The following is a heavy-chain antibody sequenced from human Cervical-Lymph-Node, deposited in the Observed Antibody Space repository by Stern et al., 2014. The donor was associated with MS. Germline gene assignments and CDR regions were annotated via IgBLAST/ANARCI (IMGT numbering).Heavy chain of an antibody. CDR3: ARGAAYFDY. CDR1: GGSVSSGSYY. CDR2: IYYSGST. V-gene: IGHV4-61*01. D-gene: IGHD3-16*01. Sequence: VQLVESGPGLVKPSETLSLTCTVSGGSVSSGSYYWSWIRQPPGKGLEWIGYIYYSGSTNYNPSLKSRVTISVDRSKNQFSLKLSSVTAADTAVYYCARGAAYFDYWGQGTLVTVSS. J-gene: IGHJ4*02.